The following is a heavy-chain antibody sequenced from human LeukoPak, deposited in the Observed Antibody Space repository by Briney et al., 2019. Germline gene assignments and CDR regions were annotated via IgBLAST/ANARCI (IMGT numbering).Heavy chain of an antibody. CDR1: GGSISSGDYY. Sequence: PSETLSLTCTVSGGSISSGDYYWSWIRQPAGKGLEWIGRIYTSGSTNYNPSLKSRVTISVDTSKNQFSLKLSSVTAADTAVYYCARNDYYDSSGIDYWGQGTLVTVSS. CDR2: IYTSGST. J-gene: IGHJ4*02. CDR3: ARNDYYDSSGIDY. D-gene: IGHD3-22*01. V-gene: IGHV4-61*02.